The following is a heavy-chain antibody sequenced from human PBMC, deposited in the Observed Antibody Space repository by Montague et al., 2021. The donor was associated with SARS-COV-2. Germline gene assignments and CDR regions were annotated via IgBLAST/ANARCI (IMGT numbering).Heavy chain of an antibody. CDR2: VNHSGST. J-gene: IGHJ5*02. CDR3: ARGPRITMIVVVITDIWFDP. D-gene: IGHD3-22*01. V-gene: IGHV4-34*01. CDR1: GGSFSGYY. Sequence: SETLSLTCAVYGGSFSGYYWSWIRQPPGKGLEWIGEVNHSGSTNYNPSLKSRVTVSVDTSKNQFSLMLSSVTAADTAYCARGPRITMIVVVITDIWFDPWGQGTLVPVSS.